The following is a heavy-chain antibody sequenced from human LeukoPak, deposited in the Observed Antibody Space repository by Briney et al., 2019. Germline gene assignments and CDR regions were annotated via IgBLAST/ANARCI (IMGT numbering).Heavy chain of an antibody. V-gene: IGHV3-11*06. CDR1: GFTFSDYY. CDR3: ARDMRAYGGKSFDY. Sequence: GGSLRLSCAASGFTFSDYYMSWIRQAPGKGLEWVSSISSSSSYIYYADSVKGRFTISRDNAKNSLYLQMNSLRAEDTAVYYCARDMRAYGGKSFDYWGQGTLVTVSS. D-gene: IGHD4-23*01. CDR2: ISSSSSYI. J-gene: IGHJ4*02.